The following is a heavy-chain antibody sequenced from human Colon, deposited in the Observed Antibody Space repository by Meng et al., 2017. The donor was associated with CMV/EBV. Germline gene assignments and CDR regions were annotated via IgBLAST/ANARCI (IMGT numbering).Heavy chain of an antibody. Sequence: QLSLQGSGPGLVKPSETLSLTCHVSGGSISRSTYYWGWIRQTPGKGLEWIGNIYYSGYTYYNPSLKSRLTISVDTSKNQFSLKLTSVTAADTAVYYCATDYGDYYFDRWGQGTLVTVSS. V-gene: IGHV4-39*07. CDR3: ATDYGDYYFDR. D-gene: IGHD4-17*01. CDR2: IYYSGYT. J-gene: IGHJ4*02. CDR1: GGSISRSTYY.